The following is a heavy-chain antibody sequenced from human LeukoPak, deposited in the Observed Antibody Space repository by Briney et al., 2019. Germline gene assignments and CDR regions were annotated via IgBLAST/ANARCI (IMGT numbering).Heavy chain of an antibody. J-gene: IGHJ3*02. CDR1: GYTFTSNY. CDR2: INPSGGTT. CDR3: SRGVGVTIVGLGGQAFDI. V-gene: IGHV1-46*03. D-gene: IGHD3-3*01. Sequence: ASVKVSCKASGYTFTSNYMYWVRQAPGQGLEWMGIINPSGGTTRYAQKFQGRVTMTRDTSTSTLYMALSSLRSEATAVYYFSRGVGVTIVGLGGQAFDIWGQGTMVTVSS.